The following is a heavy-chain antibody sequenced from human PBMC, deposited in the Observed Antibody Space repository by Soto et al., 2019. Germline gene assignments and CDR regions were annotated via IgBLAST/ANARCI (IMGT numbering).Heavy chain of an antibody. V-gene: IGHV1-18*01. Sequence: ASVKVSCKASGYTFTSYGISWVRQAPGQGLEWMGWISAYNGNTNYAQKLQGRVTMTTDTSTSTAYMELRSLRSDDTAVYYCARDLLSSGSYYSDYWGQGTLVTVSS. CDR1: GYTFTSYG. D-gene: IGHD1-26*01. CDR3: ARDLLSSGSYYSDY. J-gene: IGHJ4*02. CDR2: ISAYNGNT.